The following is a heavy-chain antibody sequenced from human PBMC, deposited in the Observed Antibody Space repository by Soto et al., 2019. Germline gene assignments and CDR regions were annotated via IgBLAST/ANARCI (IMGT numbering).Heavy chain of an antibody. V-gene: IGHV4-34*01. J-gene: IGHJ4*02. CDR1: EGSSSGYY. CDR2: INHSGST. CDR3: VKDSDDILIGPFDY. D-gene: IGHD3-9*01. Sequence: LSDNCGVYEGSSSGYYWRRIRKPPGKGLEWIGEINHSGSTNYNPSLKSRVTISVDTSKNQFSLKLSSVTAADTAVYYCVKDSDDILIGPFDYWGQGTLVTVSS.